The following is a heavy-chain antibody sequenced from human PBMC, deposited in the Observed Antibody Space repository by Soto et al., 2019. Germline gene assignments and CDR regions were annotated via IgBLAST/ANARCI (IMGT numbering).Heavy chain of an antibody. V-gene: IGHV3-48*02. CDR2: ISSSSSTI. CDR1: RFTFSTYW. Sequence: GGSLRLSCTASRFTFSTYWMHWVRQDPWKGLLWVSYISSSSSTIYYADSVKGRFTISRDNAKNSLYLQMNSLRDEDTAVYYCARAMDSSGSSYYYYGMDVWGQGTTVTVSS. J-gene: IGHJ6*02. D-gene: IGHD3-10*01. CDR3: ARAMDSSGSSYYYYGMDV.